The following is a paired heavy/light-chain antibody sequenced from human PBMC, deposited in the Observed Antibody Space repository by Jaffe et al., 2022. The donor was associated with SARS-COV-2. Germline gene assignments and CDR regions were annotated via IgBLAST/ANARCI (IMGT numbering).Heavy chain of an antibody. D-gene: IGHD3-10*01. V-gene: IGHV3-30*18. CDR3: AKDRRNILFRGVLNYYAMDV. CDR2: ISYDGSNE. CDR1: GFTFSTYG. J-gene: IGHJ6*02. Sequence: QVQLVESGGSVVQPGRSLRLSCAASGFTFSTYGMHWVRQAPGKGLEWVAVISYDGSNEYYPDSVKGRFTISRDNSKNTLYLQMNSLKPEDTAVYYCAKDRRNILFRGVLNYYAMDVWGQGTTVTVSS.
Light chain of an antibody. CDR1: QDISNY. Sequence: DIQMTQSPSSLSASVGDRVTITCQASQDISNYLNWYQQKPGKAPKLLIYHASNLETGVSSRFSGSGSGTDFTFTISSLQPEDIATYYCLQYDSLPPLTFGPGTKVDIK. J-gene: IGKJ3*01. CDR3: LQYDSLPPLT. CDR2: HAS. V-gene: IGKV1-33*01.